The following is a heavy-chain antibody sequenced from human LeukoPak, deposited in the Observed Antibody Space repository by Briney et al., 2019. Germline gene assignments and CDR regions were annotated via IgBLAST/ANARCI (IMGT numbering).Heavy chain of an antibody. CDR3: AKDRHDIVVVVAATPYDAFDI. V-gene: IGHV3-23*01. D-gene: IGHD2-15*01. Sequence: GGSLRLSCAASGFTFSSSAMSWVRHAPGKGLEWVSAISGSGGSTYYADSVKSRFTISRDNSKNTLYLQMNSLRAEDTAVYYCAKDRHDIVVVVAATPYDAFDIWGQGTMVTVSS. CDR2: ISGSGGST. J-gene: IGHJ3*02. CDR1: GFTFSSSA.